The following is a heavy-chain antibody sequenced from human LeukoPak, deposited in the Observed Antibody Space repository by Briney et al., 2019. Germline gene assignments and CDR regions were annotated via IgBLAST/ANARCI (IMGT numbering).Heavy chain of an antibody. CDR1: GGSFSGYY. CDR2: INHSGST. Sequence: SETLSLTCAVYGGSFSGYYWSWIRQPPRKGLEWIGEINHSGSTNYNPSLKSRVTISVDTSKNQFSLKLSSVTAADTAMYYCARRRGYNYGYWGQGTLVTVSS. CDR3: ARRRGYNYGY. J-gene: IGHJ4*02. D-gene: IGHD5-18*01. V-gene: IGHV4-34*01.